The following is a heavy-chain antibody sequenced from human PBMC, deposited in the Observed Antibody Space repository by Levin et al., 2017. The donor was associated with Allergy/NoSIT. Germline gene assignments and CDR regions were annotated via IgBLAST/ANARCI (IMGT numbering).Heavy chain of an antibody. CDR1: GFTFSSSA. Sequence: PGGSLRLSCAASGFTFSSSAMHWVRQAPGKGLEWVAVMSYDGTNKYYTDSVKGRFTISRDNSKNTLYLQMNSLRAEDTAVYYCARVSRQWLPPDYYGMDVWGQGTTVTVSS. V-gene: IGHV3-30*04. D-gene: IGHD6-19*01. J-gene: IGHJ6*02. CDR3: ARVSRQWLPPDYYGMDV. CDR2: MSYDGTNK.